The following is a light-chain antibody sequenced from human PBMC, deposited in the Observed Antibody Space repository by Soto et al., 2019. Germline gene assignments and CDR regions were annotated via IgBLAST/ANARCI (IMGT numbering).Light chain of an antibody. V-gene: IGKV3-20*01. J-gene: IGKJ4*01. Sequence: IVLTQSPDTLSWSPGERATRSCRAIQSIRSSSFAWYQQKPGQAPRLLLYGGSSRATGIPDRCSGGGSGTAFSPTISRLETEDFSVYYCHQHGSSPVTFGGGTKVDIK. CDR1: QSIRSSS. CDR2: GGS. CDR3: HQHGSSPVT.